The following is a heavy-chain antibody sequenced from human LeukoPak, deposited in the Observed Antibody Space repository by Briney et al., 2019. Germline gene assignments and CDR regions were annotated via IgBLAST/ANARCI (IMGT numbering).Heavy chain of an antibody. Sequence: PGGSLRLSCAASGFTFSDYSMNWVRQAPGKGLEWVSSISRSSSYIYYADSMKGRFTISRDDAKNSLSLQMNSLRAEDTAVYYCARDRDFGVGNWFDPWGQGVLVTVPA. D-gene: IGHD3-3*01. CDR2: ISRSSSYI. J-gene: IGHJ5*02. CDR1: GFTFSDYS. V-gene: IGHV3-21*01. CDR3: ARDRDFGVGNWFDP.